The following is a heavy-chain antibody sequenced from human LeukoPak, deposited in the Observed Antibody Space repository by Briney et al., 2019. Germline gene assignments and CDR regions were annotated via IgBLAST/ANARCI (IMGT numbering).Heavy chain of an antibody. CDR1: GGSISNYY. Sequence: SETLSLTCTVSGGSISNYYWSWIRQPPGEGLEWIGYIYYSGSTNYNPSLKSRVTMSIDTSKNQFSLNLTSVTAADTAVYYCERGGLGGVTAYSNYLFDYWGQGTLVTVSS. J-gene: IGHJ4*02. CDR2: IYYSGST. CDR3: ERGGLGGVTAYSNYLFDY. D-gene: IGHD4-11*01. V-gene: IGHV4-59*08.